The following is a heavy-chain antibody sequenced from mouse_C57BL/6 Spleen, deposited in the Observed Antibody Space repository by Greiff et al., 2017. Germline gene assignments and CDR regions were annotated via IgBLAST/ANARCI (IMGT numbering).Heavy chain of an antibody. CDR1: GFNIKDDY. CDR3: TTDEDFDY. J-gene: IGHJ2*01. V-gene: IGHV14-4*01. Sequence: VQLKQSGAELVRPGASVKLSCTASGFNIKDDYMHWVKQRPEQGLEWIGWIDPENGDTEYASKFQGKATITADTSSNTAYLQLSSLTSEDTAVYYCTTDEDFDYWGQGTTLTVSS. CDR2: IDPENGDT. D-gene: IGHD2-3*01.